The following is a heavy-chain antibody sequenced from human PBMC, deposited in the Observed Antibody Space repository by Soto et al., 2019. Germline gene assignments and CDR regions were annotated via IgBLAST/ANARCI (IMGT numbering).Heavy chain of an antibody. CDR1: GFTFSIYG. CDR2: ISYDGSNK. Sequence: GGSLRLSCAASGFTFSIYGMHWVRQAPGKGLEWVAVISYDGSNKYYADSVKGRFTISRDNSKNTLYLQMNSLRAEDTAVYYCAKDLFHYGDYEEGNYYYSGMDDWGQGTMVTVSS. D-gene: IGHD4-17*01. J-gene: IGHJ6*02. V-gene: IGHV3-30*18. CDR3: AKDLFHYGDYEEGNYYYSGMDD.